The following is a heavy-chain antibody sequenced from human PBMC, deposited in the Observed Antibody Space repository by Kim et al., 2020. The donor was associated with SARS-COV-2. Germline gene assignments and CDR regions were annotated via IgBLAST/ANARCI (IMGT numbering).Heavy chain of an antibody. Sequence: GGSLRLSCAASGFTFSSYAMSWVRQAPGKGLEWVSAISGSGGSTYYADSVKGRFTISRDNSKNTLYLQMNSLRAEDTAVYYCAKIGKVAFVEWWFDPWGQGTLVTVSS. CDR1: GFTFSSYA. CDR3: AKIGKVAFVEWWFDP. J-gene: IGHJ5*02. V-gene: IGHV3-23*01. D-gene: IGHD2-21*01. CDR2: ISGSGGST.